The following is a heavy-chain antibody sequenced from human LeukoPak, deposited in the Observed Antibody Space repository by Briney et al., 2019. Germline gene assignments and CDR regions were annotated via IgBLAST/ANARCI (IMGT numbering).Heavy chain of an antibody. CDR3: ATGRYNKNDYRYHSGV. CDR2: IYYNGNT. Sequence: SETLSLTCTVSGGSISGADYYWSWIRQPPGKGLEWIGYIYYNGNTYYNPSLKSRVTISVDTSKNQFSLKLSSVTAADTAVYYCATGRYNKNDYRYHSGVWGKGTTVTVSS. V-gene: IGHV4-30-4*01. CDR1: GGSISGADYY. D-gene: IGHD4-11*01. J-gene: IGHJ6*04.